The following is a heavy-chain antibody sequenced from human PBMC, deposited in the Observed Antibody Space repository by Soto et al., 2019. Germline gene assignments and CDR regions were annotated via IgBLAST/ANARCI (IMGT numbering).Heavy chain of an antibody. J-gene: IGHJ4*02. CDR1: GGSISSGGYY. D-gene: IGHD6-6*01. CDR3: ASSSPFHY. CDR2: NYYSGIT. Sequence: PSETLSLTCTVSGGSISSGGYYWTWIRQHPGKGLEWIGYNYYSGITYYNPSLKSRVTISLDTSKNQFSLKLSSVTAADTGVYYCASSSPFHYWGPGILVTVSS. V-gene: IGHV4-31*03.